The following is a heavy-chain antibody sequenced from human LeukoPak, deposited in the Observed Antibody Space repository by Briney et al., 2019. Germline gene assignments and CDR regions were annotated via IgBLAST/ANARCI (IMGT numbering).Heavy chain of an antibody. CDR3: ARDQYNWNFFWFDP. J-gene: IGHJ5*02. CDR1: GFTFSSYE. Sequence: PGGSLRLSCAASGFTFSSYEMNWVRQAPGKGLERVSYIGDSSSTKYYADSVKGRFTISRDNAKNSLYLQMDSLRAEDTAVYYCARDQYNWNFFWFDPWGQGTLVTVSS. CDR2: IGDSSSTK. V-gene: IGHV3-48*01. D-gene: IGHD1-7*01.